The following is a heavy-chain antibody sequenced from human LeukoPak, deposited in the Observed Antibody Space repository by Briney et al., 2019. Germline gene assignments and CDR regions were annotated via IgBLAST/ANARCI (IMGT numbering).Heavy chain of an antibody. V-gene: IGHV4-59*01. J-gene: IGHJ4*02. Sequence: SETLSLTCTVSGGSISSYYWSWIRQPPGKGLEWIGYIYYSGSTNYNPSLKSRVTISVDTSKNQFSLKLSSVSAADTAVYYCAREGRSGSLVDYWGQGTLVTVSS. CDR3: AREGRSGSLVDY. D-gene: IGHD2-15*01. CDR2: IYYSGST. CDR1: GGSISSYY.